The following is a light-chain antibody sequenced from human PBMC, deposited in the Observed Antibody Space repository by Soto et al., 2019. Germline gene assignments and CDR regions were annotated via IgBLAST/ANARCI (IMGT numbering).Light chain of an antibody. CDR1: NSDIGSYNL. V-gene: IGLV2-23*02. Sequence: QSALTQPASVSGSPGQSITISCSGTNSDIGSYNLVSWYQQHPGKAPKLILYEVIKRPSGVSNRVSGSKSGSTASLTISGLQAEDEADYYCCSYAGSSTVLFGGGTKLTVL. CDR2: EVI. J-gene: IGLJ2*01. CDR3: CSYAGSSTVL.